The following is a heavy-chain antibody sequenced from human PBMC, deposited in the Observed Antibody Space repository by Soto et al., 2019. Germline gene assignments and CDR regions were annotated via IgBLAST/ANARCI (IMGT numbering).Heavy chain of an antibody. J-gene: IGHJ5*02. D-gene: IGHD3-10*01. CDR1: GFSLSTSGVG. CDR2: IYWNDDK. CDR3: XXXXSSPGPDWFDP. Sequence: QITLKESGPTLVKPTQTLTLTCTFSGFSLSTSGVGVGWIRQPPGKALEWLALIYWNDDKRYSPSLKSRLTITKDTSKNQVXXTMTNMDPVDXAXXXXXXXXSSPGPDWFDPWGQGTLVTVSS. V-gene: IGHV2-5*01.